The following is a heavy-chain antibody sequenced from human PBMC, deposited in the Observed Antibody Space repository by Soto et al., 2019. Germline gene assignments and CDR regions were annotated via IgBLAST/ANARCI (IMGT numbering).Heavy chain of an antibody. CDR1: GITFRRTA. Sequence: ASVKVSCKASGITFRRTAVQWIRQARGQRLEWIGRIVVGTGSTTYAQIIQETIAITRDMSTNTAYMELSGLRPEDTAIYDCAADAHRDDCWSSYPYYYYSMDVWGQGTTVTVSS. CDR2: IVVGTGST. J-gene: IGHJ6*02. V-gene: IGHV1-58*01. CDR3: AADAHRDDCWSSYPYYYYSMDV. D-gene: IGHD3-3*01.